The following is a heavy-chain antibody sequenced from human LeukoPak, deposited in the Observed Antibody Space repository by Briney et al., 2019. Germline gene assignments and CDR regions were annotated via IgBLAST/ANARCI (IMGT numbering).Heavy chain of an antibody. CDR1: GGSISSSSYY. J-gene: IGHJ4*02. CDR3: ARRITGTTSDSFDY. CDR2: ISYSGST. Sequence: SETLSLTCTVSGGSISSSSYYWGWIRQPPGKGLEWIGSISYSGSTYYNPSLKSRVTIFVDTSKNQFSLKLSSVTAADTALYYCARRITGTTSDSFDYWGRGTLVTVSS. V-gene: IGHV4-39*01. D-gene: IGHD1-20*01.